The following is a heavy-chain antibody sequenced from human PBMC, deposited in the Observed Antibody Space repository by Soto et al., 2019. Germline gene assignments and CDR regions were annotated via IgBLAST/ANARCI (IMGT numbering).Heavy chain of an antibody. CDR1: GFRFSCCW. Sequence: EIQLVESGGGLVQPGGSLRLSCEASGFRFSCCWMSWVRQAPGKGLEWVANIKEDGSERYHVDSVKGRFTISRDNAKSSLHLQMNGLRDEDTAVYYCVKGGTNFDSWGQGTLVTVSS. CDR2: IKEDGSER. CDR3: VKGGTNFDS. V-gene: IGHV3-7*03. D-gene: IGHD2-8*01. J-gene: IGHJ5*01.